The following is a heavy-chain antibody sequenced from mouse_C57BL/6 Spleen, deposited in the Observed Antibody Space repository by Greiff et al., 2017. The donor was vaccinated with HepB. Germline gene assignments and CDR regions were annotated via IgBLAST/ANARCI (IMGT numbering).Heavy chain of an antibody. V-gene: IGHV1-80*01. CDR3: AREYYGVFAY. Sequence: QVQLKESGAELVKPGASVKISCKASGYAFSSYWMNWVKQRPGKGLEWIGQIYTGDGDTNYNGKFKGKATLTADKSSSTAYMQLSSLTSEDSAVYFCAREYYGVFAYWGQGTLVTVSA. CDR1: GYAFSSYW. J-gene: IGHJ3*01. D-gene: IGHD1-1*01. CDR2: IYTGDGDT.